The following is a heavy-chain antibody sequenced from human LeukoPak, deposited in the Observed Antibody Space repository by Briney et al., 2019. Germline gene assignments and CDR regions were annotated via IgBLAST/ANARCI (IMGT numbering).Heavy chain of an antibody. J-gene: IGHJ6*03. Sequence: SETLSLTCAVYGGSFSGYYWSWIRQPPGKGLEWIGEINHSGSTNYNPSLKSRVTISVDTSKNQFPLKLSSVTAADTAVYYCARDTVMVTSYYYYYMDVWGKGTTVTISS. D-gene: IGHD5-18*01. V-gene: IGHV4-34*01. CDR3: ARDTVMVTSYYYYYMDV. CDR1: GGSFSGYY. CDR2: INHSGST.